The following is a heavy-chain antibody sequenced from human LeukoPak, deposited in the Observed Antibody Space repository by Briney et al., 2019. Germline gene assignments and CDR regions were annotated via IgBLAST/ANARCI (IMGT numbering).Heavy chain of an antibody. CDR3: AYSLDTQRY. D-gene: IGHD5-18*01. Sequence: GGSLSLSCAASGFHFSVHYMDWVRQAPGEGLEWVGRIRNKANSYTTEYAASVKGRFTISRHDSKNSLYLQMNSLKTEDTAVYYCAYSLDTQRYWGQGALVTVSS. J-gene: IGHJ4*02. V-gene: IGHV3-72*01. CDR2: IRNKANSYTT. CDR1: GFHFSVHY.